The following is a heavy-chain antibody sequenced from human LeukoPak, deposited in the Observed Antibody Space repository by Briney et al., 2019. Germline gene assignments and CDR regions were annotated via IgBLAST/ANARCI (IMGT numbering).Heavy chain of an antibody. CDR3: ARDSSSYYFDY. V-gene: IGHV3-66*01. CDR1: GFTVTSNH. J-gene: IGHJ4*02. Sequence: GGSLRLSCAASGFTVTSNHMNWLRQAPGKGLEWVSIIYTGGTTHYADSLKDRFTISRDDSINTLYLQMNSLRAEDTAVYYCARDSSSYYFDYWGQGTLVTVSS. D-gene: IGHD6-6*01. CDR2: IYTGGTT.